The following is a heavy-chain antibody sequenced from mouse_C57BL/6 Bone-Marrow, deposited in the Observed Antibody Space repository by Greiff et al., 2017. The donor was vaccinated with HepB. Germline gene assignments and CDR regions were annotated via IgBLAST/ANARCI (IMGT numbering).Heavy chain of an antibody. CDR1: GYAFSSSW. J-gene: IGHJ1*03. Sequence: VQLQQSGPELVKPGASVKISCKASGYAFSSSWMNWVKQRPGKGLEWIGRIYPGDGDTNYNGKFKGKATLTADKSSSTAYMQLSSLTSEDSAVYFCARRDVYDVWYFDVWGTGTTVTVSS. V-gene: IGHV1-82*01. D-gene: IGHD2-2*01. CDR2: IYPGDGDT. CDR3: ARRDVYDVWYFDV.